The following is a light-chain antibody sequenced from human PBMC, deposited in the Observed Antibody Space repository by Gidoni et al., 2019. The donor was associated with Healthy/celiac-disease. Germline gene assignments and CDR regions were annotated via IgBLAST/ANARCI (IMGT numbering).Light chain of an antibody. J-gene: IGKJ3*01. Sequence: IQLTQSPSSLSASVGDRVTITCRASQGISSYLAWYQQKPGKAPKLLIYAASTLQRGVPSRCSSSGSATDFTLTISSRQPEDFATYYCQQLNSYPPFTFGPGTKVDIK. V-gene: IGKV1-9*01. CDR1: QGISSY. CDR3: QQLNSYPPFT. CDR2: AAS.